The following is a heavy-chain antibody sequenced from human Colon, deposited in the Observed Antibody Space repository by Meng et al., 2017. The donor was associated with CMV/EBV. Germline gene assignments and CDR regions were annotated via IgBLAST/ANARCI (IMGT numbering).Heavy chain of an antibody. J-gene: IGHJ5*02. Sequence: GESLKISCVASGFIFDDYWMSWVRQAPGKGLEWVAKIKTDGSEAYYMDSVRGRFTISGDNGKNSVYLQMNSLRAEDTAVYYCLRSPSSVVHWFDPWGQGTLVTVSS. V-gene: IGHV3-7*01. CDR1: GFIFDDYW. D-gene: IGHD6-6*01. CDR3: LRSPSSVVHWFDP. CDR2: IKTDGSEA.